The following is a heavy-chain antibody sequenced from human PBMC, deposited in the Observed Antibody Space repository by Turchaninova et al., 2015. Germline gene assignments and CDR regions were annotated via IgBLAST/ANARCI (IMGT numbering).Heavy chain of an antibody. CDR3: ARSQPQDF. Sequence: QVQLQQWGAVLLKPSESLSLTCSVYGGSFSGYWWTWIRQAPGKWLKWIGEINHDGSTNYNPSLQGRIIMSIDTSTNQFSLKLSSVTAADTAVYYCARSQPQDFWGQGTLVTVSS. J-gene: IGHJ4*02. V-gene: IGHV4-34*01. CDR1: GGSFSGYW. CDR2: INHDGST.